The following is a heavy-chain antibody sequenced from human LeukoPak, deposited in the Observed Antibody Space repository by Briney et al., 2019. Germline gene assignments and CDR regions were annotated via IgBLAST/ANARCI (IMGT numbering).Heavy chain of an antibody. J-gene: IGHJ6*03. Sequence: ASVKVSCKASGYTFTSYGISWVRQAPGQGLEWMGWIGAYNGNTNYAQKLQGRVTMTTDTSTSTAYMELRSLRSDDTAVYYCARDHSMMVASDYYYYYMDVWGKGTTVTVSS. CDR3: ARDHSMMVASDYYYYYMDV. CDR1: GYTFTSYG. CDR2: IGAYNGNT. D-gene: IGHD2-15*01. V-gene: IGHV1-18*01.